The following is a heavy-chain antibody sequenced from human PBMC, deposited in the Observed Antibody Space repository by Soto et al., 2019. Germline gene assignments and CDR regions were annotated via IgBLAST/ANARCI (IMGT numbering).Heavy chain of an antibody. V-gene: IGHV4-34*01. D-gene: IGHD2-15*01. CDR1: GGSFSGYY. Sequence: SETLSLTCAVYGGSFSGYYWSWIRQPPGKGLEWIGEINHSGSTNYNPSLKSRVTISVDTSKNQFSLKLSSVTAADTAVYYCARGGYCSGGSCAGWFDPWGQGTLVTVSS. CDR2: INHSGST. CDR3: ARGGYCSGGSCAGWFDP. J-gene: IGHJ5*02.